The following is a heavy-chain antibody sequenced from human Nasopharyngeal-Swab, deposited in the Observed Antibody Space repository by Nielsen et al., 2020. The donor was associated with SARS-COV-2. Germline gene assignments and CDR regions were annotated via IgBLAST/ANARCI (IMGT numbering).Heavy chain of an antibody. D-gene: IGHD3-22*01. CDR1: GFTFSRYT. CDR3: ASTPLDSSGYYYAFNY. CDR2: ISYDGSNK. Sequence: GESLKISCAASGFTFSRYTIHWVRQAPGKGLEWVAVISYDGSNKYYADSVKGRFTISRDISKNTLYLQMNSLRAEDTAVFYCASTPLDSSGYYYAFNYWGRGTWVTVSS. V-gene: IGHV3-30-3*01. J-gene: IGHJ4*02.